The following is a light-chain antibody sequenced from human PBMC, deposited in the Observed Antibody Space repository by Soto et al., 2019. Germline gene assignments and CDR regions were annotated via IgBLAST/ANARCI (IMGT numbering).Light chain of an antibody. CDR2: EVS. CDR3: SSYTGSSTPYV. Sequence: QSALTQPASVSGSPGQSITISCTGTSSDIGTYKYVSWYQHPPGKAPKLMIYEVSNRPSGVSNRFSGSKSGNTASLTISGLQAEDEADYYCSSYTGSSTPYVFGSGTKATVL. V-gene: IGLV2-14*01. J-gene: IGLJ1*01. CDR1: SSDIGTYKY.